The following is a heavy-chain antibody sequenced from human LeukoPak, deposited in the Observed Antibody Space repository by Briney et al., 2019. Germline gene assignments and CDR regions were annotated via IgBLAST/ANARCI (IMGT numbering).Heavy chain of an antibody. V-gene: IGHV4-34*01. J-gene: IGHJ5*02. CDR1: GGSFSGYY. CDR3: ARGRWEVRFDP. D-gene: IGHD1-26*01. Sequence: PSETLSLTCAVYGGSFSGYYWSWVRQPPGKGLEWIGEISHIGCTNYNPSLESRVTISVDTSKNQFSLKLSSVTAADTAVYYCARGRWEVRFDPWGQGTLVTVSS. CDR2: ISHIGCT.